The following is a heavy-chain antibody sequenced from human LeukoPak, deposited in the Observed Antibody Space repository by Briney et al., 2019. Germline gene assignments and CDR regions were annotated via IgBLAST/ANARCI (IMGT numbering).Heavy chain of an antibody. CDR3: TRHLAGIVGATTPYYYYMDV. D-gene: IGHD1-26*01. V-gene: IGHV3-53*01. CDR1: GFTVSSNY. CDR2: IYSGGST. Sequence: GGSLRLSCAASGFTVSSNYMSWVRQAPGKGLEWVSVIYSGGSTYYADSVKGRFTISRDNSKNTLYLQMNSLKTEDTAVYYCTRHLAGIVGATTPYYYYMDVWGKGTTVTVSS. J-gene: IGHJ6*03.